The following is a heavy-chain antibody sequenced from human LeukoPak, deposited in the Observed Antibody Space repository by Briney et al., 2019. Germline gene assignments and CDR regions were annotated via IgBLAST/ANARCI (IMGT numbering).Heavy chain of an antibody. V-gene: IGHV3-30-3*01. D-gene: IGHD6-19*01. Sequence: GGSLRLSCAASGFTFSSYAMHWVRQAPGKGLEWVAVISYDGSNKYYADSVKGRFTISRDNSKNTLYLQMNSLRAEDTAVYYCARDPSVGWYGNYFDYWGQGTLVTVSS. CDR2: ISYDGSNK. CDR3: ARDPSVGWYGNYFDY. J-gene: IGHJ4*02. CDR1: GFTFSSYA.